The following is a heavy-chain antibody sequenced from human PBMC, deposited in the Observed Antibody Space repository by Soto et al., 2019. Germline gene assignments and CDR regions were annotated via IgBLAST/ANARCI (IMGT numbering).Heavy chain of an antibody. CDR3: ARDRYYYDSSGYFDY. CDR2: INSDGSST. Sequence: GGSLRLSCAASGFTFSSYWMHWVRQAPGKGLVWVPRINSDGSSTSYADSVKGRFTISRDNAKNTLYLQMNSLRAEDTAVYYCARDRYYYDSSGYFDYWGQGTLVTVSS. J-gene: IGHJ4*02. V-gene: IGHV3-74*01. D-gene: IGHD3-22*01. CDR1: GFTFSSYW.